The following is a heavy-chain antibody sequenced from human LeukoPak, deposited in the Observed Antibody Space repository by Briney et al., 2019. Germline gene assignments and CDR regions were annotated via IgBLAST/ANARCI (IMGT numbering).Heavy chain of an antibody. D-gene: IGHD3-10*01. Sequence: SETVSLTCTVSGGSVGSTTYYWSWICQPPGKGLEWIASINYSGSTYYNPSLKSRVTISVDTSENQFSLKLSSVTAADTAVYYCARYVVYGSGKYYFDYWGQGTLVTVSS. J-gene: IGHJ4*02. CDR1: GGSVGSTTYY. CDR3: ARYVVYGSGKYYFDY. V-gene: IGHV4-39*01. CDR2: INYSGST.